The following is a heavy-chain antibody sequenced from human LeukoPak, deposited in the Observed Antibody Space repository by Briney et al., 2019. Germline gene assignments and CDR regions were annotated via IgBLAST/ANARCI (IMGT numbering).Heavy chain of an antibody. V-gene: IGHV4-39*07. CDR3: ARPRLAYCGGDCYSRWFDP. CDR2: INHSGST. J-gene: IGHJ5*02. Sequence: SETLSLTCTVSYGSISSSAYYWSWIRQPPGKGLEWIGEINHSGSTNYNPSLKSRVTISVDTSKNQFSLKLSSVTAADTAVYYCARPRLAYCGGDCYSRWFDPWGQGTLVTVSS. D-gene: IGHD2-21*02. CDR1: YGSISSSAYY.